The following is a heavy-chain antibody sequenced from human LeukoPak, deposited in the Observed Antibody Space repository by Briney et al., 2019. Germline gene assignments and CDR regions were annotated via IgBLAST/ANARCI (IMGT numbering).Heavy chain of an antibody. V-gene: IGHV3-23*01. Sequence: PGGSLRLSCAASGFTFSSYAMSWVRQAPGKGLEWVSAISGSGGSTYYADSVKGRFTISRDNSKNTLYLQMNSLRAEDTAVYYCASSLTVTTTGYDYWGQGTLVTVSS. D-gene: IGHD4-17*01. J-gene: IGHJ4*02. CDR3: ASSLTVTTTGYDY. CDR1: GFTFSSYA. CDR2: ISGSGGST.